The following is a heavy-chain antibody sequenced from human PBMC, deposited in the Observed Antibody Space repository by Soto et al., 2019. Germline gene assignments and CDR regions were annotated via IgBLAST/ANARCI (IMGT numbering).Heavy chain of an antibody. CDR3: AIAYWFGESSV. CDR1: GYTFTKYG. V-gene: IGHV1-18*01. Sequence: QVRLVQSGAEVKKPGASVKVSCKASGYTFTKYGISWVRQVPGQGLEWMGWISADNGNTNYAQKHQGRVTMTTDTSTSTAYMELRSLISDDTAVYYCAIAYWFGESSVWGQWTMVTVSS. D-gene: IGHD3-10*01. CDR2: ISADNGNT. J-gene: IGHJ3*01.